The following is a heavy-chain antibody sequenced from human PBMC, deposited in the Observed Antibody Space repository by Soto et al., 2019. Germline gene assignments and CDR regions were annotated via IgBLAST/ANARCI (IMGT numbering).Heavy chain of an antibody. CDR2: IYPGDSDT. CDR3: ARPAYGGTYGMDV. V-gene: IGHV5-51*01. J-gene: IGHJ6*02. CDR1: GYKVSTWHNFTSYW. D-gene: IGHD4-17*01. Sequence: PGESLKISCMGSGYKVSTWHNFTSYWIAWVRQMPGEGLEWMGIIYPGDSDTRYSPSFQGQVTISADKSISTAYLQWSSLKASDTAMYYCARPAYGGTYGMDVWGQGTTVTVSS.